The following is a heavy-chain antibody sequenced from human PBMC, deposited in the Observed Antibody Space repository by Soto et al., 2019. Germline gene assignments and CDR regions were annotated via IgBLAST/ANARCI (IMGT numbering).Heavy chain of an antibody. J-gene: IGHJ6*02. CDR1: GFKFGDYA. Sequence: GGSLGLSCVASGFKFGDYAMHWVRQAPGKGLEWVSGVSWNSEVVGYADSVKGRFTISRDNAKNSLFLQMNSVRTDDTALYYCAKDRGPCSGNKCSSLYYYYGMDVWGQGTTVTVSS. D-gene: IGHD2-15*01. CDR3: AKDRGPCSGNKCSSLYYYYGMDV. CDR2: VSWNSEVV. V-gene: IGHV3-9*01.